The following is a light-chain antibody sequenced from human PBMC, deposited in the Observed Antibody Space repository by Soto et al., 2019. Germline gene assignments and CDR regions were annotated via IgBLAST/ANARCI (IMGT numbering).Light chain of an antibody. Sequence: DIKSPQSTSTLSAYVGNRVTITCRASQSISSYLKWYQQKPGKAPKPLIYAASSLQSGVPSRFSGSGSGTDFTLTISSLQREDFATYYCQESYSFLWGTCGQGTKVDNK. CDR1: QSISSY. CDR2: AAS. V-gene: IGKV1-39*01. CDR3: QESYSFLWGT. J-gene: IGKJ1*01.